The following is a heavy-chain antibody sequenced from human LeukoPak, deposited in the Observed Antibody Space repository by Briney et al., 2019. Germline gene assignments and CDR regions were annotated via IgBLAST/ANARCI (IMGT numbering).Heavy chain of an antibody. CDR2: IYYSGST. Sequence: PSETLSLTCTVSGGSISSGDYYWSWIRQPPGKGLEGIGYIYYSGSTNYNPSLKSRVTISVDTSKNQFSLKLSSVTAADPAVYYCARAQLWFGELPFDSWGQGTLVTVSS. V-gene: IGHV4-30-4*01. D-gene: IGHD3-10*01. CDR1: GGSISSGDYY. CDR3: ARAQLWFGELPFDS. J-gene: IGHJ4*02.